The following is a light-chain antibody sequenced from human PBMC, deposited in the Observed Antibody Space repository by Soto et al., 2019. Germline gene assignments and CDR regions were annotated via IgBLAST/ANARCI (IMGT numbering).Light chain of an antibody. CDR3: QQYGSSWT. CDR2: GAS. V-gene: IGKV3-20*01. Sequence: ENVLTQSPGTLSLSPGERATLSCRASQSVSSSYLAWYQQQPGQAPRLLIFGASSRAAGIPDRFSGSVSGTDFILTSSRLEREDFAVSYCQQYGSSWTFGQGTKVEI. J-gene: IGKJ1*01. CDR1: QSVSSSY.